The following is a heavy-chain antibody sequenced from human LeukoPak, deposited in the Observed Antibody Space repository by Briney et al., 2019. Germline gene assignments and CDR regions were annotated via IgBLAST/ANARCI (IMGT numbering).Heavy chain of an antibody. J-gene: IGHJ4*02. CDR1: GYSLSGYS. D-gene: IGHD3-3*01. V-gene: IGHV1-2*02. CDR2: MGCINPNSGDT. Sequence: ASVKVSCKASGYSLSGYSIHWVRQAPGQGLEWMGCMGCINPNSGDTNYAQKFQGRVTVTRDTSINTAYMELSRLRSDDTAVYFCARGVFWSAYSVTIPHYWGQGSLVSVSS. CDR3: ARGVFWSAYSVTIPHY.